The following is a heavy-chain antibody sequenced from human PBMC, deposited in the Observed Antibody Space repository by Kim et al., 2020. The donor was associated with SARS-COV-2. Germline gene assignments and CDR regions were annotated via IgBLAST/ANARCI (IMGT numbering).Heavy chain of an antibody. J-gene: IGHJ4*02. CDR3: ARDMVIVGGYDTNRYYFDY. CDR1: GFTFSSYS. CDR2: ISSTFSYI. Sequence: GGSLRLSCAASGFTFSSYSMNWVRQAPGKGLEWVSSISSTFSYIYYADSVKGRFTISRDNAKNSLYLQMNSLRAEDTAVYYCARDMVIVGGYDTNRYYFDYWGQGTLVTVSS. V-gene: IGHV3-21*01. D-gene: IGHD5-12*01.